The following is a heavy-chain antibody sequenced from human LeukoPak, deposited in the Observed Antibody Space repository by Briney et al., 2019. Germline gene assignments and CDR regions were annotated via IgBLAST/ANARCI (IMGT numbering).Heavy chain of an antibody. Sequence: GGSLRLSCAASGFTFSSYSMNWVRQAPGKGLEWVSSISSSSSYIYYADSVKGRFTISRDNSKNTLNLQMNSLRAEDTAVYYCAKDSPFWSGYYASTGAFDIWGQGTMVTVSS. CDR1: GFTFSSYS. J-gene: IGHJ3*02. CDR2: ISSSSSYI. CDR3: AKDSPFWSGYYASTGAFDI. V-gene: IGHV3-21*01. D-gene: IGHD3-3*01.